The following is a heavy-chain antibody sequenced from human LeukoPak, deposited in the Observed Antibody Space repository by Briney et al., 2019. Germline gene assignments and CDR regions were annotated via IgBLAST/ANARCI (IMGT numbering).Heavy chain of an antibody. CDR1: GGSISSYY. V-gene: IGHV4-59*05. D-gene: IGHD6-19*01. Sequence: PSETLSLTCTVSGGSISSYYWSWIRQPAGKGLEWIGSIYYSGSTYYNPSLKSRVTISVDTSKNQFSLKLSSVTAADTAVYYCARSNPQWPNYYYYGMDVWGQGTTVTVSS. CDR3: ARSNPQWPNYYYYGMDV. J-gene: IGHJ6*02. CDR2: IYYSGST.